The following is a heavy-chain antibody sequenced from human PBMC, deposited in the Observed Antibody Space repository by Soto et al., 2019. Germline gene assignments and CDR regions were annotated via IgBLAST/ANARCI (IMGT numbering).Heavy chain of an antibody. V-gene: IGHV4-34*01. J-gene: IGHJ4*02. CDR3: ARVDYGDYVGSFDY. Sequence: QVQLQQWGAGLLKPSETLSLTCAVYGGSFSGYSWSWIRQPPGKGLEWIGEINHSGSTNYNPSLKSRVTISVDTSKNQFSLKLSSVTAADTAVYYCARVDYGDYVGSFDYWGQGTLVTVSS. D-gene: IGHD4-17*01. CDR1: GGSFSGYS. CDR2: INHSGST.